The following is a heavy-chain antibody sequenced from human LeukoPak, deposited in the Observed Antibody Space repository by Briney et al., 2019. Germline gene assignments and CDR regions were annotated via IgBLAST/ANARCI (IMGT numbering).Heavy chain of an antibody. CDR2: IFYSGST. CDR3: ARDVVAAAGTWDY. J-gene: IGHJ4*02. Sequence: PSETLSLTCTVSGGSISTSNYYWGWIRQPPGKGLEWIGNIFYSGSTYYSPSLKSRVTISLDTSRNQFSLKLNSVTAADTAVYYCARDVVAAAGTWDYWGQGTLVTVSS. V-gene: IGHV4-39*07. D-gene: IGHD6-13*01. CDR1: GGSISTSNYY.